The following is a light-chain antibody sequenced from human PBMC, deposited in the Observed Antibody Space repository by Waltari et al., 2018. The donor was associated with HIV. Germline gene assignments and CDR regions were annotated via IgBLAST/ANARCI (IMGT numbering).Light chain of an antibody. V-gene: IGLV1-40*01. CDR1: NSNIGAGYD. J-gene: IGLJ2*01. CDR2: TNN. CDR3: QSYDSGLSGVI. Sequence: QSVLTQPPSVSGAPRQRVTISCTGRNSNIGAGYDVHWFQQLPGTAPNLLIYTNNNRPSGVPDRFSASKSGASASLAIAGLQVEDEADYYCQSYDSGLSGVIFGGGTKLTVL.